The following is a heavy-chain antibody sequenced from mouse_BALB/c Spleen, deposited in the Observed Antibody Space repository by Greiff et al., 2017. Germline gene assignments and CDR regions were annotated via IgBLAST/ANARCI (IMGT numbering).Heavy chain of an antibody. J-gene: IGHJ2*01. V-gene: IGHV1-67*01. CDR2: ISTYYGNT. CDR1: GYTFTDYA. CDR3: ASPDGYYNSFDY. Sequence: QVQLQQSGPELVRPGVSVKISCKGSGYTFTDYAMHWVKQSHAKSLEWIGVISTYYGNTNYNQKFKGKATMTVDKSSSTAYMELARLTSEDSAIYYCASPDGYYNSFDYWGQGTTLTVSS. D-gene: IGHD2-3*01.